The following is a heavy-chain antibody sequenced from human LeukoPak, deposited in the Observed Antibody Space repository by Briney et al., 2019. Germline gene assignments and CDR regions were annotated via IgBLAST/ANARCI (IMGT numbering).Heavy chain of an antibody. V-gene: IGHV3-21*01. CDR3: AREMVGAIYHYYYMDV. Sequence: SGGSLRLSCAASGFTFRSYSMNWVRQAPGKGLEWVSSIKGRFTISRDNAKNSLYLQMNSLRAEDTAVYYCAREMVGAIYHYYYMDVWGKGTTVTVSS. CDR1: GFTFRSYS. J-gene: IGHJ6*03. CDR2: I. D-gene: IGHD1-26*01.